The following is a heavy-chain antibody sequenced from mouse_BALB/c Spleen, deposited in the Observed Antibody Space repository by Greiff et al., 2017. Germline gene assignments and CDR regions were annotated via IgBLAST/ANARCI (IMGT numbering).Heavy chain of an antibody. CDR2: ISYSGST. CDR1: GYSITSDYA. D-gene: IGHD2-3*01. CDR3: ARLRDYDGYLYAMDY. J-gene: IGHJ4*01. Sequence: EVKLVESGPGLVKPSQSLSLTCTVTGYSITSDYAWNWIRQFPGNKLEWMGYISYSGSTSYNPSLKSRISITRDTSKNQFFLQLNSVTTEDTATYYCARLRDYDGYLYAMDYWGQGTSVTVSS. V-gene: IGHV3-2*02.